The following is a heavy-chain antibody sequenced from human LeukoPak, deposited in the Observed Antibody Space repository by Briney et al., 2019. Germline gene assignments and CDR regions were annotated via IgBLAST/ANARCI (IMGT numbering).Heavy chain of an antibody. D-gene: IGHD2-8*01. Sequence: SETLSLTCTVSGGSICNYYWNWIREPPGKGLEWIGYIYYSGSTNYNPSLKSRVTISVDTSKNQFSLKLSSVTAADTAVYYCARVLVDAPDYWGQGTLVTVSS. CDR1: GGSICNYY. J-gene: IGHJ4*02. CDR2: IYYSGST. CDR3: ARVLVDAPDY. V-gene: IGHV4-59*08.